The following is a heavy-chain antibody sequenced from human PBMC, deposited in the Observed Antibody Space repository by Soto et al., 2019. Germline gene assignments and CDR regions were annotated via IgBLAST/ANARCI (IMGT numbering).Heavy chain of an antibody. CDR3: ARRAITIRNYGMDV. V-gene: IGHV1-2*04. CDR2: INPNSGGT. D-gene: IGHD3-3*01. J-gene: IGHJ6*02. CDR1: GYTFTGYY. Sequence: QVQLVQSGAEVKKPGASVKVSCKASGYTFTGYYMHWVRQAPGQGLEWMGWINPNSGGTNYAQKFQGWVTMTSDTSISTAYMELSRLRSDDTAVYYCARRAITIRNYGMDVWGQGTTVTVSS.